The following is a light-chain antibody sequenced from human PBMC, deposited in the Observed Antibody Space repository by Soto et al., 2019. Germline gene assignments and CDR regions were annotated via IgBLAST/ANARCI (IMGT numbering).Light chain of an antibody. Sequence: QSVLTQPASLSGSPGQSITISCTGTSSDVGGYNYVSWYQQHPGKAPKLMIYDVSNRPSGVSNRFSGSKSGNTASLTISGLQAEDEADYYCSSYTSSTHNYVFGTGTKVTVL. V-gene: IGLV2-14*01. CDR2: DVS. CDR3: SSYTSSTHNYV. J-gene: IGLJ1*01. CDR1: SSDVGGYNY.